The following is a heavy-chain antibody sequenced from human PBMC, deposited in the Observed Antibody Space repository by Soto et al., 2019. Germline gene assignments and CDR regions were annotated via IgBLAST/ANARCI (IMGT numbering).Heavy chain of an antibody. CDR2: IYYSGRT. J-gene: IGHJ5*02. CDR3: ARLGPLGGVTFIS. D-gene: IGHD1-26*01. Sequence: QVQLQESGPGLVKPSGTLSLTCAVSGGSVRSSYWWGWVRQAPGKGLEWIGEIYYSGRTEYNPSLESRVTISVDKSKNEFSLRLTSVTAADTALYFCARLGPLGGVTFISWGQGKLVTVSS. CDR1: GGSVRSSYW. V-gene: IGHV4-4*02.